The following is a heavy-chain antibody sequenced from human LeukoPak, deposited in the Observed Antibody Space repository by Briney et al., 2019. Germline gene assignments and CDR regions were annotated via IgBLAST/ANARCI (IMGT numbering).Heavy chain of an antibody. CDR2: IWYDGSNK. D-gene: IGHD6-13*01. CDR1: RFTLSSYG. J-gene: IGHJ4*02. Sequence: GSLRLSCAASRFTLSSYGMHWVRQAPGKGLEWVAVIWYDGSNKYYADSVKGRFTISRDNSEHTLYLQMNSLRAEDTAVYFCARAVTSLAAAVDYWGQRGLVTVSS. CDR3: ARAVTSLAAAVDY. V-gene: IGHV3-33*01.